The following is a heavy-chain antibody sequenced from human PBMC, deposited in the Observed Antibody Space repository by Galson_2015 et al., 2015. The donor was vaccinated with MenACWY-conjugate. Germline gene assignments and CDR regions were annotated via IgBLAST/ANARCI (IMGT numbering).Heavy chain of an antibody. CDR2: IWNDGSNK. J-gene: IGHJ4*02. V-gene: IGHV3-33*01. Sequence: SLRLSCAASAFTFSTFGIHWVRQSPGKGLEWVAVIWNDGSNKNYADSVKGRFTISRDNSKNTVYLQMNSLRAEDTAVYSCASSFGTLRQLDYWGQGTLVTVSS. CDR3: ASSFGTLRQLDY. CDR1: AFTFSTFG. D-gene: IGHD3-16*01.